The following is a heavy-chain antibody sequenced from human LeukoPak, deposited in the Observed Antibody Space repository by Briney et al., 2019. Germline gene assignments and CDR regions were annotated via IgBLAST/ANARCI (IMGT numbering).Heavy chain of an antibody. Sequence: GGSLRLSCAASGFTFSSYAMHWVRQAPGKGLEWVSAISGSGGSTYYADSVKGRFTISRDNSKNTLYLQMNSLRAEDTAVYYCAKVEDIVVVVAATFDYWGQGTLVTVSS. CDR1: GFTFSSYA. J-gene: IGHJ4*02. CDR3: AKVEDIVVVVAATFDY. CDR2: ISGSGGST. V-gene: IGHV3-23*01. D-gene: IGHD2-15*01.